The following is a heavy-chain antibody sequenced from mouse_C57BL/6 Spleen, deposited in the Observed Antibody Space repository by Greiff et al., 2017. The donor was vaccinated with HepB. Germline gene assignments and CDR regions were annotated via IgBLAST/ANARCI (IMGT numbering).Heavy chain of an antibody. Sequence: VQLQQSGAELVKPGASVKISCKASGYAFSSYWMNWVKQRPGKGLEWIGQIYPGDGDTNYNGKFKGKATLTADKSSSTAYMQLSSLTSEDSAVYFCAREGKGYDYYGGYYAMDYWCQGTSVTVSS. CDR3: AREGKGYDYYGGYYAMDY. D-gene: IGHD1-1*01. CDR2: IYPGDGDT. CDR1: GYAFSSYW. J-gene: IGHJ4*01. V-gene: IGHV1-80*01.